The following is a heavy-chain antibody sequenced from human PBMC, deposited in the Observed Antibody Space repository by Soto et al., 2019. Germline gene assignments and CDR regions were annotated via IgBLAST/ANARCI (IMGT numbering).Heavy chain of an antibody. Sequence: GSLRLSCAASGFTVSSNYMSWVRQAPGKGLEWVSVIYSGGSTYYADSVKGRFTISRDNSKNTLYLQMNSLRAEDTAVYYCAREGGLERRHDAFDIWGQGTMVTVSS. V-gene: IGHV3-53*01. CDR1: GFTVSSNY. J-gene: IGHJ3*02. D-gene: IGHD1-1*01. CDR2: IYSGGST. CDR3: AREGGLERRHDAFDI.